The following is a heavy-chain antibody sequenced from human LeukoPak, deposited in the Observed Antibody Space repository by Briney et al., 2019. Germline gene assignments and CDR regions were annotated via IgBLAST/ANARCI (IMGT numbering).Heavy chain of an antibody. CDR1: GFTFSSFA. D-gene: IGHD3-10*01. Sequence: PGGSLRLSCAASGFTFSSFAMTWVRQAPGKGLEWVSTIRSNGDTAYNADSVKGRFTISRDNSKNTLYLQMNSLRAEATAVYYCAKRSSPVRGYFDYWGQGTLVTVSS. V-gene: IGHV3-23*01. CDR3: AKRSSPVRGYFDY. CDR2: IRSNGDTA. J-gene: IGHJ4*02.